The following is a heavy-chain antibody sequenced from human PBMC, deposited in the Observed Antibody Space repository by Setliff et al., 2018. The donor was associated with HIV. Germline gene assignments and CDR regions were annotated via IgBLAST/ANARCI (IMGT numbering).Heavy chain of an antibody. CDR2: THPEDSDT. CDR3: ARHVGDTFDI. CDR1: GYSFTNNW. Sequence: PGESLTISCKGSGYSFTNNWIGWVRQMPGKGLEWMGITHPEDSDTRYNPSFQGQVTMSTNKSISTAYLQWNSLKASDTAMYYCARHVGDTFDIWGQGTMVTVSS. D-gene: IGHD3-16*01. J-gene: IGHJ3*02. V-gene: IGHV5-51*01.